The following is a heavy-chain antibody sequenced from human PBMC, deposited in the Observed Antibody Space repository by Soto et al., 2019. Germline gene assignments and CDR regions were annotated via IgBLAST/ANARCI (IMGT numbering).Heavy chain of an antibody. CDR1: GFTFSNYA. CDR2: ISGSGSTT. CDR3: AKDTVWTTPQSPDY. J-gene: IGHJ4*02. D-gene: IGHD2-15*01. Sequence: SLRLSCAASGFTFSNYAMSWVRQAPGKGLEWVSGISGSGSTTYKADSVKGRFSISRDNSKNTLNLQMNSLRVEDTAVYYCAKDTVWTTPQSPDYWAQGTLVTVSS. V-gene: IGHV3-23*01.